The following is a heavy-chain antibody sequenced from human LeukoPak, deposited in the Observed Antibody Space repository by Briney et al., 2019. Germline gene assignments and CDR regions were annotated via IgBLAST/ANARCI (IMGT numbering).Heavy chain of an antibody. V-gene: IGHV3-49*03. CDR1: GFTFGDYA. CDR2: ITSKAYGATT. Sequence: GGSPRLSCTTSGFTFGDYAMSWFRQAPGKGLEWVGFITSKAYGATTEYAASVKDRFFLSRDDSKSVAYLQMDSLETEDTAVYYCTRVLAAAGRWFDPWGQGSLVTVSS. D-gene: IGHD6-13*01. J-gene: IGHJ5*02. CDR3: TRVLAAAGRWFDP.